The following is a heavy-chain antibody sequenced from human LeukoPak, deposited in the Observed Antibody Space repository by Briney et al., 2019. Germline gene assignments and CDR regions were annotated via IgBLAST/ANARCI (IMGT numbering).Heavy chain of an antibody. CDR2: INAGNGNT. V-gene: IGHV1-3*01. D-gene: IGHD6-19*01. CDR1: GYTFTSYA. CDR3: AREGSSGWYVARKFYYYYGMDV. J-gene: IGHJ6*02. Sequence: ASVKVSCKASGYTFTSYAMHWVRQAPGQGLEWMGWINAGNGNTKYSQKFQGRVTITRDTSASTAYMELSSLRSEDTAVYYCAREGSSGWYVARKFYYYYGMDVWGQGTTVTVSS.